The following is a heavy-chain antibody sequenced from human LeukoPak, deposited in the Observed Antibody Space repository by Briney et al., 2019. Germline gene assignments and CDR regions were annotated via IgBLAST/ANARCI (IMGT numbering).Heavy chain of an antibody. CDR1: GGSISSYY. Sequence: SETLSLTCTVSGGSISSYYWSWIRQPPGKGLEWIGYIYYSGSTNYNPSLKSRVTISVDTSKNQFSLKLSSVTAADTAVYYCARVSDFWSGYYYMDVWGKGTMVTVSS. D-gene: IGHD3-3*01. V-gene: IGHV4-59*01. J-gene: IGHJ6*03. CDR2: IYYSGST. CDR3: ARVSDFWSGYYYMDV.